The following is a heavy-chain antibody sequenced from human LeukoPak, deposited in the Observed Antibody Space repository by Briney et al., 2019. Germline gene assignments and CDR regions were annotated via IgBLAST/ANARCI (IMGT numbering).Heavy chain of an antibody. CDR3: ARTSGYAMTYYYYYMDV. CDR2: ISSNGGST. D-gene: IGHD5-12*01. Sequence: GGSLRLSCAASGFTSSSYAMHWVRQAPGKGLEYVSAISSNGGSTYYANSVKGRFTISRDNSKNTLYLQMGSLRAEDMAVYYCARTSGYAMTYYYYYMDVWGKGTTVTVSS. CDR1: GFTSSSYA. J-gene: IGHJ6*03. V-gene: IGHV3-64*01.